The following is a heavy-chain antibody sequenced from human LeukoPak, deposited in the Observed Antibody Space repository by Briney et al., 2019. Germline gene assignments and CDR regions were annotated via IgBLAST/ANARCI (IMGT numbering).Heavy chain of an antibody. V-gene: IGHV3-23*01. CDR2: ISGSGGTT. D-gene: IGHD3-22*01. CDR1: GFTFASYA. CDR3: AKRNAYDSNGAYYYYIDV. Sequence: GGSLRLSCAASGFTFASYAMTWVRQPPGKGLDWVSGISGSGGTTYYADSVKGRFTISRDNSNNTVYLQMNSLRPEDTAVYYCAKRNAYDSNGAYYYYIDVWGKGTTVTVSS. J-gene: IGHJ6*03.